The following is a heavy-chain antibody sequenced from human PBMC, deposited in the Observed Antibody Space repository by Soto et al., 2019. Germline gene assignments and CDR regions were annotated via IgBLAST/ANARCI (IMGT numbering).Heavy chain of an antibody. CDR1: GGSIISYY. CDR2: IYDSGST. V-gene: IGHV4-59*01. D-gene: IGHD3-22*01. CDR3: ARGGGSYDSIGYYGGHYFDY. Sequence: SETLSLTCTVSGGSIISYYWSWIRQPPGKGLEWIGYIYDSGSTSYNPSLKSRVTISVDTSKNQFSLKLSSVTAADTAVYYCARGGGSYDSIGYYGGHYFDYWGQATPVTVS. J-gene: IGHJ4*02.